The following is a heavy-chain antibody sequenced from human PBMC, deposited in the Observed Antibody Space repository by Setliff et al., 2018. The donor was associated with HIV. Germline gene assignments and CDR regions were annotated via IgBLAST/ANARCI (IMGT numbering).Heavy chain of an antibody. CDR2: IYDSGVT. J-gene: IGHJ1*01. D-gene: IGHD3-3*01. CDR1: GYTFTGYY. Sequence: SCKASGYTFTGYYMHWIRQSPGKGLEWIGTIYDSGVTKYNPSLQTRVRVSVDTSKSHLSLSLTSVTPADTAVYYCTRRQWGTSGYYEFFQQWGQGSLVTVSS. CDR3: TRRQWGTSGYYEFFQQ. V-gene: IGHV4-59*01.